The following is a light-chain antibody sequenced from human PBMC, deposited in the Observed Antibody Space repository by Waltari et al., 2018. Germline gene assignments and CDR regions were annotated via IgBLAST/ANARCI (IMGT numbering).Light chain of an antibody. CDR1: QRVRIY. Sequence: EIVLTQSPATLSLSPGERATLSCRASQRVRIYLAWYQQKPGQAPRLLIYDTSNRAPGTPARFSGSGSGTAFSLSISSLEPEDFAVYYCQQRHNWPLTFGGGTKVEIK. J-gene: IGKJ4*01. CDR2: DTS. V-gene: IGKV3-11*01. CDR3: QQRHNWPLT.